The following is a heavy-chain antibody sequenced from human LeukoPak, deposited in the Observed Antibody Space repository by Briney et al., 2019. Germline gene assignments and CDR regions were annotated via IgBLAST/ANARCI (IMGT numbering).Heavy chain of an antibody. J-gene: IGHJ6*03. V-gene: IGHV4-34*01. Sequence: PSETLSLTCAVYGGSFSGYYWSWIRQPPGKGLEWIGEINHSGSTNYNPSLKRRVTISVDTSKNQFSLKLSSVTAADTAVYYCARSAGYMDVWGKGTTVTVSS. CDR1: GGSFSGYY. CDR2: INHSGST. CDR3: ARSAGYMDV.